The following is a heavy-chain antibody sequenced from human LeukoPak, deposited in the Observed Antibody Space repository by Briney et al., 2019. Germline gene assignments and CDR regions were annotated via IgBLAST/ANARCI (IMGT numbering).Heavy chain of an antibody. CDR3: AGGDTVAGSYHLDY. V-gene: IGHV3-48*03. D-gene: IGHD6-19*01. CDR1: GFTFSSYE. CDR2: ISSSGSTI. Sequence: GGSLRFSCAASGFTFSSYEMNWVRQAPGKGLEWVSYISSSGSTIYYADSVKGRFTISRDNAKNSLYLQMNSLRAEDTGVYYCAGGDTVAGSYHLDYWGQGTLVTVSS. J-gene: IGHJ4*02.